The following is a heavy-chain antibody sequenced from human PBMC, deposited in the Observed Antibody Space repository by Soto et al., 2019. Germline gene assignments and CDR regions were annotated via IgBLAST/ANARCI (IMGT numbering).Heavy chain of an antibody. CDR1: GFTFSSYA. CDR3: ARAQPTYSSSYFDY. CDR2: ISGRGDDT. J-gene: IGHJ4*02. V-gene: IGHV3-23*01. D-gene: IGHD3-22*01. Sequence: EVQLLESGGDLVQPGGSLRLSCAASGFTFSSYAMSWVRQAPGKGLEWVSTISGRGDDTYYTDSVKGRFTISRDNSKNTLYVHMNSLRAEDTAVYYCARAQPTYSSSYFDYGGQVNLVTVSS.